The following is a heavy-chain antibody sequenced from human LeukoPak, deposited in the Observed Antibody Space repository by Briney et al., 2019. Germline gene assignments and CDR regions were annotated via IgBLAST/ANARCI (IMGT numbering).Heavy chain of an antibody. V-gene: IGHV4-59*08. CDR3: ARWGPLRYYYDSSAIGAFDI. D-gene: IGHD3-22*01. CDR2: IYYSGST. J-gene: IGHJ3*02. CDR1: GGSISSYY. Sequence: MTSETLSLTCTVSGGSISSYYWSWIRQPPGKGLEWIGYIYYSGSTNYNPSLKSRVTISVDTSKNQFSLKLSSVTAADTAAYYCARWGPLRYYYDSSAIGAFDIWGQGTMVTVSS.